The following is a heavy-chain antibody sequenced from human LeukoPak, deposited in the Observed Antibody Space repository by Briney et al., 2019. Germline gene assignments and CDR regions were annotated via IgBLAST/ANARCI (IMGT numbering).Heavy chain of an antibody. CDR1: GFTFSAYW. J-gene: IGHJ6*03. CDR3: ARERVETAMDWGDYYYMDV. D-gene: IGHD5-18*01. V-gene: IGHV3-7*01. Sequence: PGGSLRLSCAASGFTFSAYWMHWVRQAPGKGLEWVANINEDGSEKYYVDSVKGRFTISRDNAKNSLYLQMNSLRSEDTAVYYCARERVETAMDWGDYYYMDVWGKGTTVTVSS. CDR2: INEDGSEK.